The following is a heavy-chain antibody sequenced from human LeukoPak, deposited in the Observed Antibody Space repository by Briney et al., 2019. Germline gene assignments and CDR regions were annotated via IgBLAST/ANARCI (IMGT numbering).Heavy chain of an antibody. CDR3: ARGPSGYSLS. CDR1: GFSLSSYW. D-gene: IGHD3-22*01. Sequence: PGGSLRLSCAASGFSLSSYWMHWVRQAPGKGLVWVSRIHTDGSYINYADSVKGRFTISRDNAKNTLYLQMNSLRAEDTAVYYCARGPSGYSLSWGQGTLVTVSS. CDR2: IHTDGSYI. J-gene: IGHJ5*02. V-gene: IGHV3-74*01.